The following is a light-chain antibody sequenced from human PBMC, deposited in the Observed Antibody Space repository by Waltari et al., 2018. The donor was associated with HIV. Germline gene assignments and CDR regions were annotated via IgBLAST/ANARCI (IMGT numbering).Light chain of an antibody. Sequence: DILLTQSPSFVSPSPGDRVTFVCRANQTIRTYLAWYQQRPGNAPALLFYGASSLHIGVPSRCSATGSGTDFHLTITNRQPEDSGIYFCQQMNSYPLNFGGGTKLELK. V-gene: IGKV1-9*01. CDR3: QQMNSYPLN. CDR1: QTIRTY. CDR2: GAS. J-gene: IGKJ4*01.